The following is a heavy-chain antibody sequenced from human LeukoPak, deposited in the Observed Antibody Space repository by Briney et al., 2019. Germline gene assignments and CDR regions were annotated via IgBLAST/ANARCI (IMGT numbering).Heavy chain of an antibody. V-gene: IGHV3-23*01. Sequence: PGGSLRLSCAASGFTFSSYAMSWVRQAPGKGLEWVSAISGSGGSTYYADSVKGRFTISRDNSKNTLYLQMNSLRAEDTAVYYCAKDKVGYGDSEAAFDIWGQGTMVTVSS. J-gene: IGHJ3*02. CDR3: AKDKVGYGDSEAAFDI. D-gene: IGHD4-17*01. CDR1: GFTFSSYA. CDR2: ISGSGGST.